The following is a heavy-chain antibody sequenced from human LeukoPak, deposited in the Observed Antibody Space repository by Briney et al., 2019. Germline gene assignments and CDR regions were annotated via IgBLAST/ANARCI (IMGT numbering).Heavy chain of an antibody. CDR1: GFTFSSYW. CDR3: AKDMNTVTTTFDY. CDR2: IASDGSST. J-gene: IGHJ4*02. D-gene: IGHD4-17*01. V-gene: IGHV3-74*01. Sequence: GGSLRLSCAASGFTFSSYWMNWVRQAPGKGLVWVSRIASDGSSTTYADSVKGRFSISRDNAKNTLYLQMNSLRVEDTAVYYCAKDMNTVTTTFDYWGQGTLVTVSS.